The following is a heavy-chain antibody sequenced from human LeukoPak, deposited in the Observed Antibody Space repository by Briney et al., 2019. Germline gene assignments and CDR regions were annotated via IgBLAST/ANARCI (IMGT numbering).Heavy chain of an antibody. Sequence: ASVKVSCKASGYTFTSYYMHWVRQAPGQGLEWMGIINPSGGSTSYAQKFQGRVTMTRDTSTSTVYMELSSLRSEDTAVYYSARDPGYYDSSGYPVVGYFQHWGQGTLVTVSS. V-gene: IGHV1-46*01. CDR1: GYTFTSYY. J-gene: IGHJ1*01. CDR3: ARDPGYYDSSGYPVVGYFQH. D-gene: IGHD3-22*01. CDR2: INPSGGST.